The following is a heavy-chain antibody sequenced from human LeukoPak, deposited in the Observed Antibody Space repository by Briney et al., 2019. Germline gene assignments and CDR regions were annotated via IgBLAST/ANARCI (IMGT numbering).Heavy chain of an antibody. CDR1: GFVFSRHT. Sequence: PGGSLRLSCAASGFVFSRHTMNWVRQAPGKGLEWVSSISTSSNYIYYGDSVKGRFTVSRDNARKSLHLQMNSLRAEDTAMYYCARDRYYDSSVRNWFDPWGQGTLVTVSS. CDR2: ISTSSNYI. D-gene: IGHD3-22*01. CDR3: ARDRYYDSSVRNWFDP. J-gene: IGHJ5*02. V-gene: IGHV3-21*01.